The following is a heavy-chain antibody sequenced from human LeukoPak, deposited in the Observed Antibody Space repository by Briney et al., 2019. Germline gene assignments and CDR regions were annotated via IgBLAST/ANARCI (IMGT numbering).Heavy chain of an antibody. V-gene: IGHV3-33*01. J-gene: IGHJ6*02. CDR1: GFTFSSYG. Sequence: PGGSLRLSCAASGFTFSSYGMHWVRQAPGKGLEWVAVIWYDGSNKYYADSVKGRFTISRDNSKNTLYLQMNSLRAEDTAVYYCARDRHDSRIPGSYGMDVWGQGTTVTVSS. CDR3: ARDRHDSRIPGSYGMDV. D-gene: IGHD3-22*01. CDR2: IWYDGSNK.